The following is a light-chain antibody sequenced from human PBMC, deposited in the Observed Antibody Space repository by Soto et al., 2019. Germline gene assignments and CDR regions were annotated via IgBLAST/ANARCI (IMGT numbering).Light chain of an antibody. V-gene: IGKV1-39*01. CDR1: QSVSSY. J-gene: IGKJ3*01. CDR2: AAS. Sequence: DIQMTQSPSSLSASVGDRISITCRASQSVSSYLNWYQQKPGKAPRLLIYAASHLQTGVPSRFRGTGSATHFTLTISSLQPEDFATYYCQQSYITPRNFGPGTKVDIK. CDR3: QQSYITPRN.